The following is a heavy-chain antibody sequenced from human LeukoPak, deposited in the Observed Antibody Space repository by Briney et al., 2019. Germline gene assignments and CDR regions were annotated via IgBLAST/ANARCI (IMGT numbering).Heavy chain of an antibody. CDR1: GGSISSYY. D-gene: IGHD3-22*01. V-gene: IGHV4-59*08. CDR3: AGQSGSGSHIDY. Sequence: PSETLSLTCTVSGGSISSYYWSWIRQPPGKGLEWIAYIYYSGSTNYNPSLKSRVTISVDTSKNQFSLKLSSVTAADTAVYYCAGQSGSGSHIDYWGQGTLVTVSS. J-gene: IGHJ4*02. CDR2: IYYSGST.